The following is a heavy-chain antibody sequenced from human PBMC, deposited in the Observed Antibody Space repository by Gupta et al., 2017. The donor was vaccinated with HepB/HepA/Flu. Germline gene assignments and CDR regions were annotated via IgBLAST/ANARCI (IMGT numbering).Heavy chain of an antibody. CDR2: IYYSGST. Sequence: QVQLQESGPGLVKPSETLSLTCTVSGGSISSSYWSWIRQPPGKGLEWIGYIYYSGSTNYNPSLKSRVTISVDTSKNQFSLKLSSVTAADTAVYYCARLLGAAAGTDWFDPWGQGTLVTVSS. CDR3: ARLLGAAAGTDWFDP. CDR1: GGSISSSY. V-gene: IGHV4-59*01. J-gene: IGHJ5*02. D-gene: IGHD6-13*01.